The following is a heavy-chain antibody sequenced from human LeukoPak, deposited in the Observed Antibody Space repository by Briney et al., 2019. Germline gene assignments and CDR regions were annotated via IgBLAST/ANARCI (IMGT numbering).Heavy chain of an antibody. CDR1: GGSVSSYY. Sequence: SETLSLTCSVSGGSVSSYYWSWIRQSPGKGLEWIGYIHNSGRTNYNPSLKSRVTGFVDTSKNQVSLRLSSVTAADTAVYYCARHGTISSKSYFDYWGQGALITVSS. J-gene: IGHJ4*02. CDR2: IHNSGRT. CDR3: ARHGTISSKSYFDY. V-gene: IGHV4-59*08. D-gene: IGHD1-14*01.